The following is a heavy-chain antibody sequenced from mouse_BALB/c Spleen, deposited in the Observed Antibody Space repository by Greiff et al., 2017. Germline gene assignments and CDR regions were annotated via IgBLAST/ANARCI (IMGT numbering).Heavy chain of an antibody. J-gene: IGHJ3*01. D-gene: IGHD2-10*02. V-gene: IGHV5-4*02. CDR3: ARGGYGNRAWFAY. Sequence: EVKVVESGGGLVKPGGSLKLSCAASGFTFSDYYMYWVRQTPEKRLEWVATISAGGSYTYYPDSVKGRFTISRDNAKNTLYLQMSSLKSEDTAMYYCARGGYGNRAWFAYWGQGTLVTVSA. CDR1: GFTFSDYY. CDR2: ISAGGSYT.